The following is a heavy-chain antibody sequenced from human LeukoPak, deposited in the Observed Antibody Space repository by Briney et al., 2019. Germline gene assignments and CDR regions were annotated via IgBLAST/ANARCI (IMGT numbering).Heavy chain of an antibody. Sequence: SETLSLTCTVSGYSINSAYYWGWIRQPPGKGLEWIGEINHSGSTNYNPSLKSRVTISVDTSKNQFSLKLSSVTAADTAVYYCARGRSAVAGWALFYYFDYWGQGTLVTVSS. CDR1: GYSINSAYY. V-gene: IGHV4-38-2*02. CDR3: ARGRSAVAGWALFYYFDY. D-gene: IGHD6-19*01. CDR2: INHSGST. J-gene: IGHJ4*02.